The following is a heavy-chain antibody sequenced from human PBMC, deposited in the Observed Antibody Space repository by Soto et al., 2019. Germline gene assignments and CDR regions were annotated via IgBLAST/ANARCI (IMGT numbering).Heavy chain of an antibody. CDR2: IYYSGST. CDR3: ARTIDGYNYYFDY. CDR1: GGSISSGDYY. D-gene: IGHD5-12*01. V-gene: IGHV4-30-4*01. Sequence: PSETLSLTCTVSGGSISSGDYYWSWIRQPPGKGLEWIGYIYYSGSTYYNPSLKSRVTISVDTSKNQFSLKLSSVTAADTAVYYCARTIDGYNYYFDYWGQGTLVTVSS. J-gene: IGHJ4*02.